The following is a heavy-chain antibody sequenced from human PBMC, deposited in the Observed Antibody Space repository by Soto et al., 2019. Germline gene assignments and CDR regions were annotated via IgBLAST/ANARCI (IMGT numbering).Heavy chain of an antibody. Sequence: GAAVNGSGKASGFTFTGAAVDGVRQAPGQGLEWMGWINASRGATKYAQKFQGRVTVSRDTAISRACMELGGWRSDDTGGDYWSRGGGTILAYLSWGQRNMVTASS. J-gene: IGHJ4*02. D-gene: IGHD3-3*01. CDR2: INASRGAT. CDR3: SRGGGTILAYLS. CDR1: GFTFTGAA. V-gene: IGHV1-2*02.